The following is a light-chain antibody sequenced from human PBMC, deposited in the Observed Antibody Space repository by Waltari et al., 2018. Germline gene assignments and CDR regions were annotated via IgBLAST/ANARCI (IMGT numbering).Light chain of an antibody. CDR1: QSVSSN. CDR2: GAS. J-gene: IGKJ1*01. Sequence: EIVMTQSPATLSVSPGERATLSCRASQSVSSNLAWYQQKPAQAPRLLIYGASTRATGIPARFSGSGSGTDFTLTISSLQSEDFALYYCQQYNKWPPWAFGQGTKVEIK. V-gene: IGKV3-15*01. CDR3: QQYNKWPPWA.